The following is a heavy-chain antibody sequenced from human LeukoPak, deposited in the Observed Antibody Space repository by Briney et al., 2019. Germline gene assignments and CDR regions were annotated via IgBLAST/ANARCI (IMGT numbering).Heavy chain of an antibody. Sequence: SGPTLVKPTQTLTLTCTFSGFSLSTSGVGVGWIRQPPGKALEWLALIYWNDDKRYSPSLKSRLTITKDTSENQVVLTMTNMDPVDTATYYCAHSVQQLVNFDYWGQGTLVTVSS. CDR2: IYWNDDK. V-gene: IGHV2-5*01. CDR1: GFSLSTSGVG. J-gene: IGHJ4*02. D-gene: IGHD6-13*01. CDR3: AHSVQQLVNFDY.